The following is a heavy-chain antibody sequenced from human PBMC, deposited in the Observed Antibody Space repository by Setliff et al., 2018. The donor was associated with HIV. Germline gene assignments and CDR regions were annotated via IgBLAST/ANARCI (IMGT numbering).Heavy chain of an antibody. Sequence: SETLSPTCAVSGYSISSGFYWGWIRQPPGKGLEWIGSIYHSGSTYYNPSLKSRVTISVETSKVQFSLKLNSVTVVDTAVYFCARLKRDGTYFFDFWGQGTLVTVSS. CDR2: IYHSGST. D-gene: IGHD2-21*01. CDR1: GYSISSGFY. J-gene: IGHJ4*02. V-gene: IGHV4-38-2*01. CDR3: ARLKRDGTYFFDF.